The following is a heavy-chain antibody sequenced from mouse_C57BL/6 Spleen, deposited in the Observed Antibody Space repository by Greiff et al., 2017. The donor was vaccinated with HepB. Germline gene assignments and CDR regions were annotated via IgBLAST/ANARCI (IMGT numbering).Heavy chain of an antibody. J-gene: IGHJ4*01. CDR1: GFSFNTYA. Sequence: GGGLVQPKGSLKLSCAASGFSFNTYAMNWVRQAPGKGLEWVARIRSKSNNYATYYADSVKDRFTISRDDSESMLYLQMNNLKTEDTAMYYCVRHGHYGSSYRGGAMDYWGQGTSVTVSS. CDR3: VRHGHYGSSYRGGAMDY. CDR2: IRSKSNNYAT. D-gene: IGHD1-1*01. V-gene: IGHV10-1*01.